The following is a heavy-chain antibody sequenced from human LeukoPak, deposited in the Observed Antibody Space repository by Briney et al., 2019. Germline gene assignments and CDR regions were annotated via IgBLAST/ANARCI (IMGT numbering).Heavy chain of an antibody. CDR1: GFTFSSYA. CDR3: ARSGSSTSRSGFDP. V-gene: IGHV3-30*04. CDR2: ISYDGRNK. Sequence: SHGLSCAASGFTFSSYAMHWVRQAPGKGLEWVAVISYDGRNKYYADSVKGRFTISRDNSKNTLYLQMNSLRAEDTAVYYCARSGSSTSRSGFDPWGQGTLV. J-gene: IGHJ5*02. D-gene: IGHD2-2*01.